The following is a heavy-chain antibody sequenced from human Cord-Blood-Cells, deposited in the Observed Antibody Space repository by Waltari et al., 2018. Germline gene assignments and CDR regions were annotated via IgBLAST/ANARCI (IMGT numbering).Heavy chain of an antibody. J-gene: IGHJ3*02. CDR3: ARPGVVTANSWAFDI. CDR1: GGSIRSSSYY. V-gene: IGHV4-39*01. Sequence: QLQLQESGPGLVKPSETLSLTCTVSGGSIRSSSYYWGWIRPPPGTGLEWIGSIYYCGSTYYNPSLKSRVTISVDTSKNQFSLKLSSVTAADTAVYYCARPGVVTANSWAFDIWGQGTMVTVSS. CDR2: IYYCGST. D-gene: IGHD2-21*02.